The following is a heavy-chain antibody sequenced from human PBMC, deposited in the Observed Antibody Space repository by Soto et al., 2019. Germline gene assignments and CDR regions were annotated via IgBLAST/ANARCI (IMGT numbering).Heavy chain of an antibody. Sequence: QVQLVESGGGVVQPGRSLRLSCAASGFTFSSYGMHWVRQAPGKGLEWVAVISYDGSNKYYADSVKGRFTISRDNSKNTLYLQMNSLRAEDTAVYYCAKDIVGIYYGSGSPITHYYYYGMDVWGQGTTVTVSS. CDR2: ISYDGSNK. D-gene: IGHD3-10*01. CDR3: AKDIVGIYYGSGSPITHYYYYGMDV. J-gene: IGHJ6*02. V-gene: IGHV3-30*18. CDR1: GFTFSSYG.